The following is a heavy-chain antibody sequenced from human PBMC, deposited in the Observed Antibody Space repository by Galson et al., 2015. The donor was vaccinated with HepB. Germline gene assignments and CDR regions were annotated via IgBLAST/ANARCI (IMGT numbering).Heavy chain of an antibody. V-gene: IGHV3-21*01. D-gene: IGHD3-16*01. CDR3: ARVNMDRPFCGRHWYFDL. CDR1: GFTFSAYN. CDR2: ISSSNTYT. Sequence: SLRLSCAASGFTFSAYNMNWVRQAPGKGLEWVSCISSSNTYTYYAESVNGRFTISRDNAKNSLDLQMNSLSAEDTAVYYCARVNMDRPFCGRHWYFDLWGRGTLVTVAS. J-gene: IGHJ2*01.